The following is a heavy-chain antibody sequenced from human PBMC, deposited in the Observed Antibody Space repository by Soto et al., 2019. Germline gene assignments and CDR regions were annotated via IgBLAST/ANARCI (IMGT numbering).Heavy chain of an antibody. J-gene: IGHJ6*02. D-gene: IGHD3-10*01. CDR2: IYPGDSDT. CDR3: ASRPYGSGHYYYSGMDV. CDR1: GYSFTSYW. Sequence: GESLKISCKASGYSFTSYWIAWVRQMPGKGLEWMGIIYPGDSDTRYSPSFQGQVTISADKSISTAYLQWSSLKASDTAMYYCASRPYGSGHYYYSGMDVWGQGTTVTVPS. V-gene: IGHV5-51*01.